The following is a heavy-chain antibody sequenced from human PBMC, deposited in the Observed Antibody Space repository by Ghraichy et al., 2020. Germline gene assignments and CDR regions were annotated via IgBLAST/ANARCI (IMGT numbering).Heavy chain of an antibody. CDR1: GFTFDDYA. D-gene: IGHD4-17*01. Sequence: GGSLRLSCAASGFTFDDYAMHWVRQAPGKGLEWVSGISWNSGSIGYADSVKGRFTISRDNAKNSLYLQMNSLRAEDTALYYCAKAATVRDYYYYGMDVWGQGTTVTVSS. CDR3: AKAATVRDYYYYGMDV. J-gene: IGHJ6*02. CDR2: ISWNSGSI. V-gene: IGHV3-9*01.